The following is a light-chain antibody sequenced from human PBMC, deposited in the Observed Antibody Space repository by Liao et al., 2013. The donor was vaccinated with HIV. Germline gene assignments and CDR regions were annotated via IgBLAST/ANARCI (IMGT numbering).Light chain of an antibody. Sequence: SYDLTQPPSVSVSTGQTATITCSGNKLGEKFVSWYVQKAGQAPVLVIYQNVARPSGIPERFSGSKSGDTATLTIKGTQPVDEADYYCQAWDTSTGVFGAGTKVTVL. CDR1: KLGEKF. CDR3: QAWDTSTGV. CDR2: QNV. V-gene: IGLV3-1*01. J-gene: IGLJ1*01.